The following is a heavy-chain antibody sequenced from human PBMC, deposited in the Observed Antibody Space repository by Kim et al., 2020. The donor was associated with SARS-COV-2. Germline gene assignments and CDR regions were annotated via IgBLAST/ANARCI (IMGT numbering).Heavy chain of an antibody. J-gene: IGHJ4*02. Sequence: SVKVSCKASGGTFSSYAISWVRQAPGQGLEWMGGIIPIFGTANYAQKFQGRVTITADESTSTAYMELSSLRSEDTAVYYCARLEAGPKGVAAAGIYYFDYWGQGTLVTVSS. D-gene: IGHD6-13*01. CDR1: GGTFSSYA. CDR3: ARLEAGPKGVAAAGIYYFDY. CDR2: IIPIFGTA. V-gene: IGHV1-69*13.